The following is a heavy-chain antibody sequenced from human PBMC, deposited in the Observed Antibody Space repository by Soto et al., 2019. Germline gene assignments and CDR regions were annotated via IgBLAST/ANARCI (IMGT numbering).Heavy chain of an antibody. CDR3: TCKGSIAAAGTIYYYYMDV. Sequence: GGSLRLSCAASGITFSNAWMSWVRQAPGKGLEWVGRIKSKTDGGTTDYAAPVKGRFTISRDDSKNTLYLQMNSLKTEDTAVYYCTCKGSIAAAGTIYYYYMDVWGKGTTVTVSS. D-gene: IGHD6-13*01. CDR2: IKSKTDGGTT. V-gene: IGHV3-15*01. CDR1: GITFSNAW. J-gene: IGHJ6*03.